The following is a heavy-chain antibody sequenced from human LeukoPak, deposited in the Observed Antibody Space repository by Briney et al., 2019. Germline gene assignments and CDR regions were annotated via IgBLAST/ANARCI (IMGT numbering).Heavy chain of an antibody. D-gene: IGHD6-19*01. CDR2: IYHSGST. Sequence: SETLSLTCAVSGYSISSGYYWGWIRQPPGKGLEWIGSIYHSGSTYYNPSLKSRVTISVDTSKNQFSLKLRSVTAADTAVYYCARVRDSSGWCDFDYWGQGTLVTVSS. CDR3: ARVRDSSGWCDFDY. CDR1: GYSISSGYY. J-gene: IGHJ4*02. V-gene: IGHV4-38-2*01.